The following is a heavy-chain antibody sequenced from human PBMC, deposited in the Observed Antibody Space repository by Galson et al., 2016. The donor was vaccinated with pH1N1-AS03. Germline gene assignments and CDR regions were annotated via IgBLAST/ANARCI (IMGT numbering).Heavy chain of an antibody. Sequence: SFAMSWVRQAPGKGLEWVSAISGSGNNTYYGDSVKGRLTISRDNSKNMLYLQMNSLRAEDTAVYYCAKDKGLGGGSCYQYWGQGTLVTVSS. CDR3: AKDKGLGGGSCYQY. CDR2: ISGSGNNT. V-gene: IGHV3-23*01. D-gene: IGHD2-15*01. J-gene: IGHJ4*02. CDR1: SFA.